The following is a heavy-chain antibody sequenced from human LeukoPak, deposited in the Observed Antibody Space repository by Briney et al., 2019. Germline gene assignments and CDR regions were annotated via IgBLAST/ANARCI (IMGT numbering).Heavy chain of an antibody. D-gene: IGHD1-14*01. Sequence: QPGGSLLLSCAASGFTFSGYAMTGVRQAPGKGLEWVSGITTSGGSTYYADSVKGRFTISRDNSKNTLYLQMNSLRAEDTAVYYCAKGYFYFDDWGQGPLVSVSS. CDR1: GFTFSGYA. J-gene: IGHJ4*02. CDR2: ITTSGGST. CDR3: AKGYFYFDD. V-gene: IGHV3-23*01.